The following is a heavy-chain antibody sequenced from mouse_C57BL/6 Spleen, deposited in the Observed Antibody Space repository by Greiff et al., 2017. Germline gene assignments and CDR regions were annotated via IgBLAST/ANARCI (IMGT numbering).Heavy chain of an antibody. CDR2: INPSSGYT. J-gene: IGHJ3*01. V-gene: IGHV1-4*01. CDR3: ARSGGADWFDY. Sequence: VQLQQSGAELARPGASVKMSCKASGYTFTSYTMHWVKQRPGQGLEWIGYINPSSGYTKYNQKFKDKATLTADKSSSTAYMQLSSLTSEDSAVYYCARSGGADWFDYWGQGTLVTVSA. D-gene: IGHD1-1*02. CDR1: GYTFTSYT.